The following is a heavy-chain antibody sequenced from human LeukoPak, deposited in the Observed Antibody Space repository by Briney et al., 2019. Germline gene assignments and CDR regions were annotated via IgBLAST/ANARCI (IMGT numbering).Heavy chain of an antibody. CDR1: GYTFTSYG. Sequence: ASVKVSCKASGYTFTSYGISWVRQAPGQGLEWMGWISAYNGNTNYAQKLQGRVTMTTDTSTSTAYMELRSLRSDDTAVYYCARVVVVAATRGTWYFDLWGRGTLVTVSS. V-gene: IGHV1-18*01. CDR2: ISAYNGNT. D-gene: IGHD2-15*01. CDR3: ARVVVVAATRGTWYFDL. J-gene: IGHJ2*01.